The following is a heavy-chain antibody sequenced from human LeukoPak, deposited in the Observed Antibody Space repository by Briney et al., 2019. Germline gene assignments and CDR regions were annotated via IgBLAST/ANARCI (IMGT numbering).Heavy chain of an antibody. CDR2: ITYRRSA. CDR3: AAYGGDWSFDS. Sequence: SETLSLTCAVCGSLDIYYFMFVRQPPGKGLQWLGEITYRRSADYNPSLKSRLTISIDVPQRQISLQLRSVTAADTAVYYCAAYGGDWSFDSWGQGTLVTVSS. D-gene: IGHD2-21*01. CDR1: GSLDIYY. J-gene: IGHJ4*02. V-gene: IGHV4-34*01.